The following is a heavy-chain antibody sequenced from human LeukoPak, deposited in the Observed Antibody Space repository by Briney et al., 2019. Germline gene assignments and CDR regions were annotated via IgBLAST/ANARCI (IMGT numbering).Heavy chain of an antibody. D-gene: IGHD2-2*02. CDR3: AIGGDSTTSCYRCFDY. J-gene: IGHJ4*02. CDR1: GYRFTNYW. V-gene: IGHV5-51*01. Sequence: GESLKISCKGSGYRFTNYWIGWVRQIPGKGLEWMGLIYPDDSDTKYSPSFQGQVTISADKSISTAYLHWSSLKASDTAMYYCAIGGDSTTSCYRCFDYWGQGTLVTVSS. CDR2: IYPDDSDT.